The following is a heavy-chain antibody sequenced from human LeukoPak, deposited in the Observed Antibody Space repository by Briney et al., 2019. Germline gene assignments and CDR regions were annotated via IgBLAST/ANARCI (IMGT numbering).Heavy chain of an antibody. CDR3: ASRTYTYDSSGYYRRNYYFDY. J-gene: IGHJ4*02. V-gene: IGHV1-69*13. D-gene: IGHD3-22*01. CDR1: GGTFSSYA. Sequence: SVKVSCKLSGGTFSSYAISWVRQAPGQGLEWMGGIIPIFGTTNYAQKLQGRVTITADESTSTAYMELSSLRSEDTAVYYCASRTYTYDSSGYYRRNYYFDYWGQGTLVTVSS. CDR2: IIPIFGTT.